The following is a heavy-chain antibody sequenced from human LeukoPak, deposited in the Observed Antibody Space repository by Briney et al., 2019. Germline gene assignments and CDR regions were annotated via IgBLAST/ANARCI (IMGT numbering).Heavy chain of an antibody. CDR2: IKTDGSST. CDR1: GFTLSSYW. D-gene: IGHD3-3*01. CDR3: VRGWSGYYAVDY. Sequence: GGSLRLSCAASGFTLSSYWMHWVRQAPGKGLVWASRIKTDGSSTNYADFVKGRFTISRDNAKNTVYLQMNSLRAEDTAVYYCVRGWSGYYAVDYWGQGTLVTVSS. J-gene: IGHJ4*02. V-gene: IGHV3-74*01.